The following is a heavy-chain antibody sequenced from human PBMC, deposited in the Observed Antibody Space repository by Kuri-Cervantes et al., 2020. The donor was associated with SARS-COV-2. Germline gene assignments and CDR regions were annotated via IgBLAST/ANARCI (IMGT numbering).Heavy chain of an antibody. CDR3: ARELGLTTVNWFDP. D-gene: IGHD4-17*01. CDR1: GGSISSYY. CDR2: IYYSGST. J-gene: IGHJ5*02. V-gene: IGHV4-59*01. Sequence: SETLSLTCTVSGGSISSYYWSWIRPPPGKGLEWIGYIYYSGSTTYNPSLKCRVTISVDTSKNQFSLKLISVTAADTAVYYCARELGLTTVNWFDPWGQGTLVTVSS.